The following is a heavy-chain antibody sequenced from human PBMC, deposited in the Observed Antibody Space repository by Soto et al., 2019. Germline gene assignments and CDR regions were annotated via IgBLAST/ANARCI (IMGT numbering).Heavy chain of an antibody. CDR3: AKKRNRRQLVPAGPLDS. CDR1: GFTVSTYS. J-gene: IGHJ4*02. D-gene: IGHD6-6*01. V-gene: IGHV3-23*01. Sequence: PXECLRLSCAAAGFTVSTYSMHWVGQAPGKGLEWVSGISVSGGGTHYADSVKGRFTVSRDNTKNTLYLQMHSLRAEDTAIYYCAKKRNRRQLVPAGPLDSWGQGTLVTVSS. CDR2: ISVSGGGT.